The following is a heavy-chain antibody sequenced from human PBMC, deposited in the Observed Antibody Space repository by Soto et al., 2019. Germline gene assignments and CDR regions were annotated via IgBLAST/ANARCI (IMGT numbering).Heavy chain of an antibody. CDR3: ARHLYGMDV. CDR1: GGSISSSSDD. Sequence: PSETLALSSTVSGGSISSSSDDGAWIRQPPGKGLEWIGSIYYSGSTYYNPSLKSRVTISVDTSKNQFSLKLSSVTAADTAVYYCARHLYGMDVWGQGTTVTVSS. CDR2: IYYSGST. J-gene: IGHJ6*02. V-gene: IGHV4-39*01.